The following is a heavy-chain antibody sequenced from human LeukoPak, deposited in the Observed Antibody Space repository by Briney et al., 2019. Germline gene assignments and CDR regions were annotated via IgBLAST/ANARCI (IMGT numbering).Heavy chain of an antibody. CDR3: ARDGSSGPYYFDY. D-gene: IGHD6-19*01. J-gene: IGHJ4*02. Sequence: PGGSLRLSCAASGFTFSSYGMSWVRQAPGKGLEWVANIKQDGSEKYYVDSVKGRFTISRDNAKNSLYLQMNSLRAEDTAVYYCARDGSSGPYYFDYWGQGTLVTVSS. CDR2: IKQDGSEK. V-gene: IGHV3-7*01. CDR1: GFTFSSYG.